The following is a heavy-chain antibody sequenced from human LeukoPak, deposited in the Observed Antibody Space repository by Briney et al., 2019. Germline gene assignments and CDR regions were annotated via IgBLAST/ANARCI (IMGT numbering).Heavy chain of an antibody. D-gene: IGHD5-24*01. CDR1: GFTFSSYA. CDR2: ISYDGSNK. J-gene: IGHJ4*02. CDR3: ARPADGYFDY. V-gene: IGHV3-30-3*01. Sequence: PGGSLRLSCAASGFTFSSYAMHRVRQAPGKGLEWVAVISYDGSNKYYADSVKGRFTISRDNSKNTLHLQMNSLRAEDTAVYYCARPADGYFDYWGQGTLVTVSS.